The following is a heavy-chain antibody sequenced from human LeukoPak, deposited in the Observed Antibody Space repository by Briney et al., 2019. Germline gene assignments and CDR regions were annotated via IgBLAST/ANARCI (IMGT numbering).Heavy chain of an antibody. CDR1: GFTFSNYG. J-gene: IGHJ4*02. V-gene: IGHV3-33*01. CDR3: ARTVGATLGGYFDY. Sequence: PGGSLRLSCAASGFTFSNYGMHWVRQAPGKGLEWVAVIWYDGSNEYYADSVKGRFTISRDNSKNTLYLQMNSLRAEDTAVYYCARTVGATLGGYFDYWGQGTLVTVSS. D-gene: IGHD1-26*01. CDR2: IWYDGSNE.